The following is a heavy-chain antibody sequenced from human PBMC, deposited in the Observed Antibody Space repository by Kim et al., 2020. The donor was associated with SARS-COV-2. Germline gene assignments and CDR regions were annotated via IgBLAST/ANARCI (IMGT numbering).Heavy chain of an antibody. Sequence: SETLSLTCTVSGGSISSYYWSWIRQPPGKGLEWIGYIYYSGSTNYNPSLKSRVTISVDTSKNQFSLKLSSVTAADTAVYYCARGYFETGYYMSYYYYYGMDVWGQGTTVTVSS. J-gene: IGHJ6*02. V-gene: IGHV4-59*08. CDR1: GGSISSYY. CDR2: IYYSGST. CDR3: ARGYFETGYYMSYYYYYGMDV. D-gene: IGHD3-9*01.